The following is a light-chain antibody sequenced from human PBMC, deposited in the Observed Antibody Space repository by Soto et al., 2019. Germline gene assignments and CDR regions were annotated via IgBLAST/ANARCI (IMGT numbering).Light chain of an antibody. V-gene: IGKV1-33*01. J-gene: IGKJ5*01. Sequence: IQLTQSPSSLSASVGETVTITCRASQDIDNSLNWYQHQPGEAPKLLIYAVSFLETGVPSRFSGRGSGTVFSLTINSLQADDFATYYCQQHDGRPTMTFGQGTRLEIK. CDR3: QQHDGRPTMT. CDR2: AVS. CDR1: QDIDNS.